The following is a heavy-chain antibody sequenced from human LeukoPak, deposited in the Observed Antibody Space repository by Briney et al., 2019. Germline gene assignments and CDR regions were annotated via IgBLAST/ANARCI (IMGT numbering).Heavy chain of an antibody. D-gene: IGHD6-13*01. CDR3: ARGKDSSSWYDGGSGWYSDY. Sequence: GGSLRLSCAASGFTFSSYSMNSVRQAPGKGLKWVSSISSSSSYIYYADSVKGRFTISRDNAKNSLYLQMNSLRAEDTAVYDCARGKDSSSWYDGGSGWYSDYWGQGTLVTVSS. V-gene: IGHV3-21*01. J-gene: IGHJ4*02. CDR1: GFTFSSYS. CDR2: ISSSSSYI.